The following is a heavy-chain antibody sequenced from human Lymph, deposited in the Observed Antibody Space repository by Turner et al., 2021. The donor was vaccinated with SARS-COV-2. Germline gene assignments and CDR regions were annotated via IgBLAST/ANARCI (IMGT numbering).Heavy chain of an antibody. CDR1: GYRFTTYW. CDR2: IYPGDSDT. D-gene: IGHD3-3*01. J-gene: IGHJ4*02. V-gene: IGHV5-51*01. Sequence: EVQLVQSGAEVKKPGASLKISCRPSGYRFTTYWIGWVRQMPGKGLEWMGIIYPGDSDTRYSPYFQGQVTISADKSISTAYLQWSSLKASDTAMYYCARREWGGSLGHIDYWGQGTLVTVSS. CDR3: ARREWGGSLGHIDY.